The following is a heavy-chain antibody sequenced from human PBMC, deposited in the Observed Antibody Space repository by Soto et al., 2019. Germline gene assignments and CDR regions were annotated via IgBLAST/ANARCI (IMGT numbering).Heavy chain of an antibody. Sequence: GGSLRLSCAASGFTFSSYAMSWVRQAPGKGLEWVSAISGSGGSTYYADSVKGRFTISRDNSKNKLYLQMNSLRAEDTDVYYCAKVGRYYDSSGYFTLRYFDYWGQGTLVTVSS. D-gene: IGHD3-22*01. J-gene: IGHJ4*02. CDR1: GFTFSSYA. V-gene: IGHV3-23*01. CDR2: ISGSGGST. CDR3: AKVGRYYDSSGYFTLRYFDY.